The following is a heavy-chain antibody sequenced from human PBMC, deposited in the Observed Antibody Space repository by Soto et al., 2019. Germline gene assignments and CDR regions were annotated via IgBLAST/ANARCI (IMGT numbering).Heavy chain of an antibody. D-gene: IGHD3-22*01. Sequence: PSETLSLTCAVYGGSFSGYYWTWIRQPPGKGLEWIGQINHSGSTNYSPSLKSRVSISIDTSKNQFSLKLSSVTAADTAVYYCARYYDSSGNTPWWFDPWGQGTLVTV. CDR2: INHSGST. V-gene: IGHV4-34*01. J-gene: IGHJ5*02. CDR1: GGSFSGYY. CDR3: ARYYDSSGNTPWWFDP.